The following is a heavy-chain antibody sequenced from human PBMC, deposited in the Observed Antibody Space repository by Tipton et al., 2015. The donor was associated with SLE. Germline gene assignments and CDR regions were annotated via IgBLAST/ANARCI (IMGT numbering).Heavy chain of an antibody. J-gene: IGHJ4*02. CDR1: GFTFSSYW. D-gene: IGHD1-26*01. Sequence: LRLSCAASGFTFSSYWMSWVRQPPGKGLEWIGSIYHSGSTYYNPSLKSRITISVDTSKKQFSLKVSSVTAADTAIYYCARGESPGGTFDYWGQGTLVTVSS. CDR3: ARGESPGGTFDY. CDR2: IYHSGST. V-gene: IGHV4-38-2*01.